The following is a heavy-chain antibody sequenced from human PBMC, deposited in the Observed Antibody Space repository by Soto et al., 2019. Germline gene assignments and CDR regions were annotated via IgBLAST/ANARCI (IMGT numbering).Heavy chain of an antibody. Sequence: PGGSLRLSCAASCLSFSDFGMTWVRQAPGKGLEWVSTIHPEGTNTHYADSVKGRFTISRDNSKDTLYLEMNSLRAEDTAIYFCAKDPSTGSADFWGQGTLVTVSS. CDR1: CLSFSDFG. J-gene: IGHJ4*02. D-gene: IGHD3-9*01. V-gene: IGHV3-23*01. CDR3: AKDPSTGSADF. CDR2: IHPEGTNT.